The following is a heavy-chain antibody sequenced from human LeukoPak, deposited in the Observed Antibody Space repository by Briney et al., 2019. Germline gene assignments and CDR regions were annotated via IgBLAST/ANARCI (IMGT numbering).Heavy chain of an antibody. CDR1: GFTFGDYV. V-gene: IGHV3-49*04. Sequence: GRSLRLSCTTSGFTFGDYVMSWVRQAPGKGRESVGFIRQTAYGGTTEFAASVQGRFTISRDDSKSIAYLEMNSLRTEDTAVYYCTRFNANYDYWGQGTLVTVSS. J-gene: IGHJ4*02. CDR3: TRFNANYDY. CDR2: IRQTAYGGTT. D-gene: IGHD4/OR15-4a*01.